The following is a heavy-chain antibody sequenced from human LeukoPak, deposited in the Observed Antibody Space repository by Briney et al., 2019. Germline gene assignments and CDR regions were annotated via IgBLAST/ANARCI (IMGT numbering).Heavy chain of an antibody. J-gene: IGHJ4*02. D-gene: IGHD3-16*02. Sequence: SETLSLTCTVSGGSISSYYWSWIRQPPGKGLEWIGYIYYSGSTNYNPSLKSRVTISVDTSKNQFSLKLSSVTAADAAVYYCARHSLYYFDYWGQGTLVTVSS. CDR2: IYYSGST. CDR1: GGSISSYY. V-gene: IGHV4-59*08. CDR3: ARHSLYYFDY.